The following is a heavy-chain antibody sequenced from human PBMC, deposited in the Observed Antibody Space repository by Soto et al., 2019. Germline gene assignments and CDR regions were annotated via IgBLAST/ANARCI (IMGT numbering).Heavy chain of an antibody. J-gene: IGHJ4*02. CDR2: IYYSGST. CDR1: GGSIISYY. CDR3: ARGANGYPYCIDY. Sequence: SETLSLTCTVSGGSIISYYWSWIRQPPGKGLEWIGYIYYSGSTNYNPSLESRVTISVDTSKNQFSLRLSSVTAADTAVYYCARGANGYPYCIDYWGQGTLVSVSS. D-gene: IGHD5-12*01. V-gene: IGHV4-59*01.